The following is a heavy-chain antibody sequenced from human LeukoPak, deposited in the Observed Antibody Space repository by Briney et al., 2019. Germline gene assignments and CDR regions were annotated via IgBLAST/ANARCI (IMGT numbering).Heavy chain of an antibody. D-gene: IGHD6-13*01. J-gene: IGHJ4*02. Sequence: GESLQISCKASGYSFSSYWIGWVRQMPGKGLEWMGVIYPGDSDTRYSPSFQGQVTISADKAISTMYLQWSSLKASGTAMYYCARQQIQQLGPHLDYWGQGTLVTVSS. CDR1: GYSFSSYW. V-gene: IGHV5-51*01. CDR3: ARQQIQQLGPHLDY. CDR2: IYPGDSDT.